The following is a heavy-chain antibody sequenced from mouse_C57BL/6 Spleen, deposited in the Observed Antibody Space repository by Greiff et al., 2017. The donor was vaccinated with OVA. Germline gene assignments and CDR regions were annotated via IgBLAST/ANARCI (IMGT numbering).Heavy chain of an antibody. CDR3: ARWGTAQRYFDY. D-gene: IGHD3-2*02. J-gene: IGHJ2*01. V-gene: IGHV1-53*01. Sequence: QVQLQQPGTDLVKPGASVKLSCTASGYTFTSYWMHWVKQTPGQGLEWIGNINPSNGGTNYNEKFKSKATLTVDNSSSTAYMQLSSLTSEDSAVYYCARWGTAQRYFDYWGQGTTLTVSS. CDR2: INPSNGGT. CDR1: GYTFTSYW.